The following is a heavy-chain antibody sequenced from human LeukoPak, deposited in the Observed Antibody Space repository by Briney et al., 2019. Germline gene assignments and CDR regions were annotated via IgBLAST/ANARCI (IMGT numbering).Heavy chain of an antibody. Sequence: GGSLRLSCAASGFTFSTYGMHWVRQAPGKGLEWVAFIRNDGSDKYYAYSVKGRFTISRDNSKNTLYLQMNSLRAEDTAVYYCAKDGIARSIFDYWGQGTLVTVSS. J-gene: IGHJ4*02. D-gene: IGHD1-1*01. CDR2: IRNDGSDK. CDR1: GFTFSTYG. CDR3: AKDGIARSIFDY. V-gene: IGHV3-30*02.